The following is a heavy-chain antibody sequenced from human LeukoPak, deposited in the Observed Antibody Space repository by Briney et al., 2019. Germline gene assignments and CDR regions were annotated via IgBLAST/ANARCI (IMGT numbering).Heavy chain of an antibody. CDR2: IYHSGGT. Sequence: SQTLSLTCTVSGYSISSGYYWGWIRQPPGKGLEWIGSIYHSGGTYYNPSLKSRVTISVDTSKNQFSLKLTSVTAADTAVYYCASTITVTTDYWGQGTLVTVSS. D-gene: IGHD4-17*01. CDR3: ASTITVTTDY. CDR1: GYSISSGYY. J-gene: IGHJ4*02. V-gene: IGHV4-38-2*02.